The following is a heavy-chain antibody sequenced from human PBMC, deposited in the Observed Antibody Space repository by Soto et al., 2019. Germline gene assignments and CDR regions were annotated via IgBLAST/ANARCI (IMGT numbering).Heavy chain of an antibody. CDR1: GFTFSSYG. CDR2: ISCDGSNK. Sequence: GGSLRLSCAASGFTFSSYGMHWVRQAPGKGLEWVAVISCDGSNKYYADSVKGRFTISRDNSKNTLYLQMNSLRAEDTAVYYCAKDPHVVVVVAADEPTYDYWGQGTLVTVSS. CDR3: AKDPHVVVVVAADEPTYDY. J-gene: IGHJ4*02. V-gene: IGHV3-30*18. D-gene: IGHD2-15*01.